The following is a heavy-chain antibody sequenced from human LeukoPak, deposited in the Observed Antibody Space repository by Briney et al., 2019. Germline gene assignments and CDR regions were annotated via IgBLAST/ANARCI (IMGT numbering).Heavy chain of an antibody. Sequence: GGSLRLSCAASGFTFNTYGISWVRQAPGKGLEWVSGISGSGGATYYADSVKGRFTISRDNAKNSLYLQMNSLRAEDTAVYYCARERGTAMVYWGQGTLVTVSS. J-gene: IGHJ4*02. CDR1: GFTFNTYG. V-gene: IGHV3-23*01. CDR2: ISGSGGAT. CDR3: ARERGTAMVY. D-gene: IGHD5-18*01.